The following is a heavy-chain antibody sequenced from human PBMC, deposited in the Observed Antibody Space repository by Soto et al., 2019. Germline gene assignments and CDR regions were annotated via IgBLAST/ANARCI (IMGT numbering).Heavy chain of an antibody. CDR2: TGGGGTDT. Sequence: EVQLLETGGGSVQPGGSLRLSCAASGFTFRNCAMGWVRQARGKGPEWVALTGGGGTDTYYPDSLRGRFTISRDNTRDTLSLQMVSLRAEDTAMYFCAKGSCSGYGCDFFDYWGQGILVTVSS. CDR1: GFTFRNCA. J-gene: IGHJ4*02. V-gene: IGHV3-23*01. D-gene: IGHD5-18*01. CDR3: AKGSCSGYGCDFFDY.